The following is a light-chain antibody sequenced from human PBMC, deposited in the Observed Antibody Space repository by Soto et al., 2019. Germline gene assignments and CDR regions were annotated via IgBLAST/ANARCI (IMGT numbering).Light chain of an antibody. CDR2: QVS. J-gene: IGKJ1*01. Sequence: DVVVTQSPLSLPVTLGQPASISCKSSQGLVYSDGNTFLNWFHQRPGQSPRRLIYQVSKRDSGVPDRFSGSGSGPDFTLKISRVEAEDFVVYYCMQGTHWPWTFGQGTKVEIK. V-gene: IGKV2-30*01. CDR1: QGLVYSDGNTF. CDR3: MQGTHWPWT.